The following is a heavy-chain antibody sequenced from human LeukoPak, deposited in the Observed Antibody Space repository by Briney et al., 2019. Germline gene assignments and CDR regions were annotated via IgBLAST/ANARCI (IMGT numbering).Heavy chain of an antibody. J-gene: IGHJ4*02. CDR3: AKSSTRDAPLGYFDY. V-gene: IGHV3-23*01. Sequence: GGSLRLSCVASGFTFSNDAMNWVRQAPGKGLEWGAVISGRGDSTYFPDSVKGRLTISRDDSKNMVFLQMNSLRVEDTAIYYCAKSSTRDAPLGYFDYWGQGALVTVSS. CDR2: ISGRGDST. CDR1: GFTFSNDA.